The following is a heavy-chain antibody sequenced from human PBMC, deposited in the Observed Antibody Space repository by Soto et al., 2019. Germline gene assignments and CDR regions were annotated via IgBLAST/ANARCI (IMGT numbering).Heavy chain of an antibody. Sequence: QVQLVQSGAEVKKSGSSVRVSCKASGGTFNSYTLSWVRQAPGQRLEWMGRIIPMLSMSTYAQKFQGRVSIIADKSTNTVYLDLSSLRSDDTAIYHCATSYGSGSRPFDYWGQGTLVTVSS. D-gene: IGHD3-10*01. CDR1: GGTFNSYT. J-gene: IGHJ4*02. V-gene: IGHV1-69*02. CDR3: ATSYGSGSRPFDY. CDR2: IIPMLSMS.